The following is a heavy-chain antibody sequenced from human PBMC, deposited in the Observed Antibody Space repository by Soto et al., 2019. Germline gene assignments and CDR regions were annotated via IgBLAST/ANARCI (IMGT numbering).Heavy chain of an antibody. D-gene: IGHD5-18*01. J-gene: IGHJ4*02. V-gene: IGHV1-69*12. CDR3: ARGPQIGYSYDY. CDR1: GGTFSSYA. Sequence: QVQLVQSGAEVKKPGSSAKVSCKASGGTFSSYAISWLRQVPGQGLEWMGGIIPIFGAANLAQKFQGRLTITADESTSTAYMELSSLKSDATAVYYCARGPQIGYSYDYWGQGTLVTVSS. CDR2: IIPIFGAA.